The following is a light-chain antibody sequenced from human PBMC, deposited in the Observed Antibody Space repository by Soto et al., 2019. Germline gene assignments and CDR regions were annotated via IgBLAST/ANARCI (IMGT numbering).Light chain of an antibody. Sequence: EIVLTQSPATLSLSPGERATLSCRASQSVSSYLAWYQQKPGQAPRLLIYDASNRATGIPARFSGSGSGTDFTPTISSLEPEDFAVYYCQLGRLTLGGGTKVDI. V-gene: IGKV3-11*01. CDR1: QSVSSY. CDR3: QLGRLT. J-gene: IGKJ4*02. CDR2: DAS.